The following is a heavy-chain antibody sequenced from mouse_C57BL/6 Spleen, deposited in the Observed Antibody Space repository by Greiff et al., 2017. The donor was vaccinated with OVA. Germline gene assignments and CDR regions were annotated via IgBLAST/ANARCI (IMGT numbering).Heavy chain of an antibody. J-gene: IGHJ1*03. D-gene: IGHD2-1*01. V-gene: IGHV3-6*01. Sequence: EVQLQQSGPGLVKPSQSLSLTCSVTGYSITSGYYWNWIRQFPGNKLEWMGYISYDGSNNYNPSLKNRISITRDTSKNQFFLKLNSVTTEDTATYYCARDRRGNYGYFDVWGTGTTVTVSS. CDR3: ARDRRGNYGYFDV. CDR2: ISYDGSN. CDR1: GYSITSGYY.